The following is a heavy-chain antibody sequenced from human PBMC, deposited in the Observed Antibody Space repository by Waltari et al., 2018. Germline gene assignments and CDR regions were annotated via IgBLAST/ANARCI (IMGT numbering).Heavy chain of an antibody. J-gene: IGHJ6*02. CDR1: GGTFSSYT. Sequence: QVQLVQSGAEVKKPGSSVKVSCKVSGGTFSSYTISWGRQAPVQGLEWMGSIIPILGIANYAQKLQVRVTITADKSTSTAYMELSSLRSEDTAVYYCAGYSSRGYYYGMDVWGQGTTVTVSS. V-gene: IGHV1-69*02. CDR3: AGYSSRGYYYGMDV. D-gene: IGHD3-22*01. CDR2: IIPILGIA.